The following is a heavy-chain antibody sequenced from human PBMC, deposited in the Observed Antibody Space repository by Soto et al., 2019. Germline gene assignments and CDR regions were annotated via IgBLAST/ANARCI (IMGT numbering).Heavy chain of an antibody. V-gene: IGHV1-8*01. Sequence: QLQLVQSGAEVKKPWASVKVSCKASGNTFTSYDINWVRQATGQGLEWMGWMNPNSGNTGYAQKFQGRVTMTRNTSISTAYMELGSLRSEDTAVYYCARWPDGYYYYGMDVWGQGTTVTVSS. CDR2: MNPNSGNT. J-gene: IGHJ6*02. CDR3: ARWPDGYYYYGMDV. CDR1: GNTFTSYD.